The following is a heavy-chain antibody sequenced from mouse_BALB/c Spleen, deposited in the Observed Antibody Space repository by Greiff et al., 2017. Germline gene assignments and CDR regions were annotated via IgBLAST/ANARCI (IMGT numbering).Heavy chain of an antibody. V-gene: IGHV5-6*03. CDR2: ISSGGSYT. D-gene: IGHD2-1*01. CDR3: ARHGGYGNLAWFAY. J-gene: IGHJ3*01. CDR1: GFTFSSYG. Sequence: EVKVVESGGGLVKPGGSLKLSCAASGFTFSSYGMSWVRQTPDKRLEWVATISSGGSYTYYPDSVKGRFTISRDNAKNTLYLQMSSLKSEDTAMYYCARHGGYGNLAWFAYWGQGTLVTVSA.